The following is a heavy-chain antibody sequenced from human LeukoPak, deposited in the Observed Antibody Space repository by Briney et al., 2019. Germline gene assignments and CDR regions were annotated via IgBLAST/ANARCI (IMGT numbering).Heavy chain of an antibody. Sequence: PGGSLRLSCAVSGFTFSDYYMSWIRQAPGKGLEWLSYISGRGDYTNYADSVKGRFTISRDNAKKSLYLQMNSLRAEDTAVYYCVGFYYSAFFDYWGQGTLVTVSS. CDR1: GFTFSDYY. V-gene: IGHV3-11*03. J-gene: IGHJ4*02. CDR2: ISGRGDYT. D-gene: IGHD4/OR15-4a*01. CDR3: VGFYYSAFFDY.